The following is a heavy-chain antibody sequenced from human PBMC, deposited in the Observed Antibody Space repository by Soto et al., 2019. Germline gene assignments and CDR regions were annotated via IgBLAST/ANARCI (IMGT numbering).Heavy chain of an antibody. J-gene: IGHJ5*02. V-gene: IGHV5-51*01. D-gene: IGHD4-17*01. CDR3: ARHGFYGDYSSNYFDP. Sequence: GESLKISCKGSGYSFTNYWIAWVRQMPGKGLEYIGIIYPSDSDTRYSPSFQGQVTISADKSISTAYLQWSSLKASDTAIYYCARHGFYGDYSSNYFDPWGQGTLVT. CDR1: GYSFTNYW. CDR2: IYPSDSDT.